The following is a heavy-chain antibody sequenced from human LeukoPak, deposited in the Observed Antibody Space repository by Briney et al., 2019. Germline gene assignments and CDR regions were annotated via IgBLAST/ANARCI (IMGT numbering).Heavy chain of an antibody. D-gene: IGHD3-22*01. V-gene: IGHV4-59*01. CDR2: IYYSGST. CDR3: ARVHYDSSGYYFDYYYYMDV. CDR1: GGSISSYY. Sequence: KPSETLSLTCTVSGGSISSYYWSCIRQPPGKGLEWIGYIYYSGSTNYNPSLKSRVTISVDTSKNQFSLKLSSVTAADTAVYYCARVHYDSSGYYFDYYYYMDVWGKGTTVTVSS. J-gene: IGHJ6*03.